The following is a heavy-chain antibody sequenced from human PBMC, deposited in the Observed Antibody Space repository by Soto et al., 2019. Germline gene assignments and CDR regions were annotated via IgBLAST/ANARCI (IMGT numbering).Heavy chain of an antibody. CDR2: ISYDGSNK. Sequence: QVQLVESGGGVVQPGRSLRLSCAASGFTFSSYGMHWVRQAPGKGLEWVAVISYDGSNKYYADSVKGRVTISRDNSKNTLYLQMNSLRAEDTAVYYCAKGTQWLVQGSWGQGTLVTVSS. J-gene: IGHJ5*02. CDR3: AKGTQWLVQGS. D-gene: IGHD6-19*01. V-gene: IGHV3-30*18. CDR1: GFTFSSYG.